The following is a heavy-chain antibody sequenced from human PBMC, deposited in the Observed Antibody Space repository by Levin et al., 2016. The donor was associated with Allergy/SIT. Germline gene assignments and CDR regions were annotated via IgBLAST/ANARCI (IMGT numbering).Heavy chain of an antibody. V-gene: IGHV1-58*01. Sequence: WVRQAPGQRLEWIGWIVVGSGNTNYAQKFQERVTITRDMSTSTAYMELSSLRSEDTAVYYCAAVPTTGTTRDFDYWGQGTLVTVS. D-gene: IGHD1-1*01. J-gene: IGHJ4*02. CDR3: AAVPTTGTTRDFDY. CDR2: IVVGSGNT.